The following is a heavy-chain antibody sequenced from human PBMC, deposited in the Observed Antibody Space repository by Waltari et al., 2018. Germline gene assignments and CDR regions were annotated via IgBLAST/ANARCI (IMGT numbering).Heavy chain of an antibody. D-gene: IGHD6-19*01. CDR3: ARERRGQSGWYYFDF. CDR1: GISFSSFW. Sequence: EVQLVESGGGLVQPGGSLRLSCAASGISFSSFWMTWVRQAPGKGLEWVANIKQDGSEEYYVDSVKGRFTISKVNAKNSLYLQMNSLRAEDTAVYFCARERRGQSGWYYFDFWGQGSLVTVSS. V-gene: IGHV3-7*01. CDR2: IKQDGSEE. J-gene: IGHJ4*02.